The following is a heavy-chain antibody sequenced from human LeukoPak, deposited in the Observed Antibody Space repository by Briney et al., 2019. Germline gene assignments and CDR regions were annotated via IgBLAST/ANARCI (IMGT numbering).Heavy chain of an antibody. CDR3: ARERVRLMVRGVDFDY. D-gene: IGHD3-10*01. CDR1: GYTFTSYA. CDR2: INTNTGNP. J-gene: IGHJ4*02. V-gene: IGHV7-4-1*02. Sequence: ASVKVSCKASGYTFTSYAMNWVRQAPGQGLEWMGWINTNTGNPTYAQGFTGRFVFSLDTSVSTAYLQISSLKAEDTAVYYRARERVRLMVRGVDFDYWGQGTLVTVSS.